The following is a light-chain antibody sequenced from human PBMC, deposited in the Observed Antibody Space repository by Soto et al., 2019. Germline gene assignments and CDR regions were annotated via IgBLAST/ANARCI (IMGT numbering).Light chain of an antibody. J-gene: IGKJ1*01. Sequence: EIVMTQSPATLSVSPGERAALSCRASQSVSGNLAWYQQKPGQAPRLLIYGASTRATGIPARFSGSGSGTEFTLTISSLQSEDFAVYYCQQYNNWPPWTFGQGTKVEIK. CDR2: GAS. CDR1: QSVSGN. CDR3: QQYNNWPPWT. V-gene: IGKV3-15*01.